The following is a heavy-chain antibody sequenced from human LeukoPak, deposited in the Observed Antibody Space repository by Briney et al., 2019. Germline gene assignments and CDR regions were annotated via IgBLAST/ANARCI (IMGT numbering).Heavy chain of an antibody. CDR3: ARANRAWSSFDY. J-gene: IGHJ4*02. CDR2: ISSSGSTI. CDR1: GFTFRSYE. V-gene: IGHV3-48*03. D-gene: IGHD2-8*02. Sequence: GGSLRLSCAASGFTFRSYEMNWVRQAPGKGLEWVSYISSSGSTIYYADSVKGRFTISRDNAKNSLYLQMNSLRAEDTAVYYCARANRAWSSFDYWGQGTLVTVSS.